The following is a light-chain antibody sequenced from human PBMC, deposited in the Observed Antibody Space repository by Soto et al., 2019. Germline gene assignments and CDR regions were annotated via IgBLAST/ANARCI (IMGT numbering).Light chain of an antibody. V-gene: IGLV2-14*01. CDR1: SSDVGGYNH. CDR3: CSYVGDTTLV. J-gene: IGLJ2*01. Sequence: QSALTQPASVSDSPGQSITISCTGTSSDVGGYNHVSWYQQHPGKAPKLMIYDVTNRPSGVSNRFSGSKSGSTASLIISGLQAEDEADYYCCSYVGDTTLVFGGGTKLTVL. CDR2: DVT.